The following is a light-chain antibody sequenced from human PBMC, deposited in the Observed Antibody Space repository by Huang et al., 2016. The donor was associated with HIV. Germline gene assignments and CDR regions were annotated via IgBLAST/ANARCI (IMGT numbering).Light chain of an antibody. J-gene: IGKJ1*01. CDR3: QQYYSSPQT. Sequence: DIIMTQSPDSLAVSLSERATLNCRSSQSVYSSPTSKDYMAWFQQKPGQPPRLLLLWASTREAGVPYRFSSSGSGTHFTLTIANLEAEDAAIYYCQQYYSSPQTFGQGTRVEIK. CDR1: QSVYSSPTSKDY. CDR2: WAS. V-gene: IGKV4-1*01.